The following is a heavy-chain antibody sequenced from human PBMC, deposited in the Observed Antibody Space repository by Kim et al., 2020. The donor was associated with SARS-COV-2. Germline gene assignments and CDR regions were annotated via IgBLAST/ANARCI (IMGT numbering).Heavy chain of an antibody. CDR3: ARVFGWDDRHFDY. CDR1: GGSISSGGYY. D-gene: IGHD1-26*01. Sequence: SETLSLTCTVSGGSISSGGYYWSWIRQHPGKGLEWIGYIYYSGSTYYNPSLKSRVTISVDTSKNQFSLKLSSVTAADTAVYYCARVFGWDDRHFDYWGQGTLVTVSS. V-gene: IGHV4-31*03. CDR2: IYYSGST. J-gene: IGHJ4*02.